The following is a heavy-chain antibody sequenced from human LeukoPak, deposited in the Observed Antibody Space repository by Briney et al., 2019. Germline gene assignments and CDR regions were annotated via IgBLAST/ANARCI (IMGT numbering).Heavy chain of an antibody. J-gene: IGHJ6*02. V-gene: IGHV3-66*01. D-gene: IGHD3-3*01. CDR2: IYSGGST. CDR3: ARDLVLRFLEWLKYGMDV. Sequence: GGSLRLSCAASGFTVSSNYMSWVRQAPGKGLEWVSVIYSGGSTYYADSVKGRFTISRDNSKNTLYLQMNSLRAEDTAVYYCARDLVLRFLEWLKYGMDVWGQGTTVTVSS. CDR1: GFTVSSNY.